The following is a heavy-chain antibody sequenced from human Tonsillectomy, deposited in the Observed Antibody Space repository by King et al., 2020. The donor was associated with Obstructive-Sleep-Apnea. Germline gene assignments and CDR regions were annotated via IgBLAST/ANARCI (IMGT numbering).Heavy chain of an antibody. CDR3: ARDVYSSYGMDV. D-gene: IGHD5-18*01. CDR1: GGSISSYY. CDR2: IYYSGST. Sequence: MQLQESGPGLVKPSETLSLTCTVSGGSISSYYWSWIRQPPGKGLEWIGYIYYSGSTNYNPSLKSRVTISVDTSKNQFSLKLSSVTAADTAVYYCARDVYSSYGMDVWGQGTTVTVSS. V-gene: IGHV4-59*01. J-gene: IGHJ6*02.